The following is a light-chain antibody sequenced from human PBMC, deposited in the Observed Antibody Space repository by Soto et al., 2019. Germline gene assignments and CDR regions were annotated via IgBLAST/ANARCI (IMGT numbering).Light chain of an antibody. CDR1: SSNIGADYD. CDR2: SNN. Sequence: QSVLTQPPSVSGAPGQRVTISCTGSSSNIGADYDVHWYQQLPGAAPKLLMHSNNLRPSGVPERISGSKFGTAASLAISGLRSEDEAVYYCASWDDRLGAVIFGGGTKVTVL. J-gene: IGLJ2*01. V-gene: IGLV1-47*02. CDR3: ASWDDRLGAVI.